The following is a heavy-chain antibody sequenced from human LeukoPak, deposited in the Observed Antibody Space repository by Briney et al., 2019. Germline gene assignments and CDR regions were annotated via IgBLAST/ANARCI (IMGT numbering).Heavy chain of an antibody. J-gene: IGHJ4*02. CDR1: GASISSDFYY. D-gene: IGHD5-18*01. CDR3: ARLMRGRILGPINY. V-gene: IGHV4-31*03. Sequence: PSQTLSLTCTVPGASISSDFYYWSWIRQHPGKGLEWIGYISYSGSTDYNPSLKSRVAISVDTSDNQFSLKLNSVTAADTAVYYCARLMRGRILGPINYWGQGTLVTVSS. CDR2: ISYSGST.